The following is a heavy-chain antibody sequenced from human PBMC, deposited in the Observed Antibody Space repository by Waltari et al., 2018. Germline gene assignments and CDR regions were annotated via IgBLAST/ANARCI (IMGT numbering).Heavy chain of an antibody. V-gene: IGHV1-2*02. J-gene: IGHJ5*02. Sequence: QVQLVQSGAEVKKPGASVKVSCKASGYTFTDHHMHWVRQAPGKGVEWMGWSYTNSGGTNEEQKFQGRVTRTRDTTIRTAYMELNRLTSDDTAVYFCARGTLDPWGQGTLVTVSS. CDR3: ARGTLDP. CDR2: SYTNSGGT. CDR1: GYTFTDHH.